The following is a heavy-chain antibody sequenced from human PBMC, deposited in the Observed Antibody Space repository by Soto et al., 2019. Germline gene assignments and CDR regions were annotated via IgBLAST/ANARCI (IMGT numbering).Heavy chain of an antibody. CDR2: INPNSGGT. Sequence: QVQLVQSGAEVKKPGASVKVSCKASGDTFTGYYMHWVRQAPGQGLEWMGWINPNSGGTNYAQKFQGWVTMTRDTSISTAYMELSRLRSDDTAVYYCARDKFTAGTTWPMPYYYGMDVWGQGTTVTVSS. J-gene: IGHJ6*02. D-gene: IGHD1-1*01. CDR3: ARDKFTAGTTWPMPYYYGMDV. CDR1: GDTFTGYY. V-gene: IGHV1-2*04.